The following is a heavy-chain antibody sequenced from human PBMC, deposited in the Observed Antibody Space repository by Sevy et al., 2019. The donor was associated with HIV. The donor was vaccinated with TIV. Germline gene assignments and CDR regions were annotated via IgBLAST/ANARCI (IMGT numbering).Heavy chain of an antibody. D-gene: IGHD2-2*01. J-gene: IGHJ6*03. V-gene: IGHV3-21*06. CDR2: ISSSSSYI. CDR1: GFTFNSYS. CDR3: TRGGCTPTSCYVMDV. Sequence: GGSLRLSCAASGFTFNSYSMNWVRQAPGKGLEWVSSISSSSSYIYYADSVKGRFTISRDNANNSLYLQMNSLRAEDTALYYCTRGGCTPTSCYVMDVWGKGTTVTVSS.